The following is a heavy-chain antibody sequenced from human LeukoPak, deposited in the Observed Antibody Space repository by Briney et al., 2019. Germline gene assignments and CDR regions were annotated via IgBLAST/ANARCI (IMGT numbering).Heavy chain of an antibody. J-gene: IGHJ4*02. CDR2: ISGSGGST. V-gene: IGHV3-23*01. CDR3: AKDGRVVQGVKEVDY. Sequence: PGGSLRLSCAASGFTFSNYAMSWVRQAPGKGLEWISAISGSGGSTYYADSVKGRFTISRDNSKNTLYLQMNSLRAEDTAVYYCAKDGRVVQGVKEVDYWGQGTLVTVSS. CDR1: GFTFSNYA. D-gene: IGHD3-10*01.